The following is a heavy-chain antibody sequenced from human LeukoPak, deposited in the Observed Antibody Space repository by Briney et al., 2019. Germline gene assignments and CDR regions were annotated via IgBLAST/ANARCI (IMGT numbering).Heavy chain of an antibody. V-gene: IGHV4-34*01. CDR3: ARDKCSSTSCYIADY. D-gene: IGHD2-2*02. CDR1: GGSFSGYY. CDR2: INHSGST. J-gene: IGHJ4*02. Sequence: PETLSLTCAVYGGSFSGYYWSWIRQPPGKGLEWIGEINHSGSTNYNPSLKSRVTISVDTSKNQFSLRLSSVTAADTAVYYCARDKCSSTSCYIADYWGQGTLVTVSS.